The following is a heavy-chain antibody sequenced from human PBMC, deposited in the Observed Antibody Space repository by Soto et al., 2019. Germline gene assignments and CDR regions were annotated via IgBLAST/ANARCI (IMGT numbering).Heavy chain of an antibody. J-gene: IGHJ3*02. CDR1: GGSVSSDTHY. V-gene: IGHV4-61*01. D-gene: IGHD5-12*01. Sequence: PSLTCTVSGGSVSSDTHYWSWIRQPPGKRLERIGFIYSSGSTNYNPSLKSRVTMSVDTSKNQFSLKLSSVTAADTAVYYCARDRDGYNLGAFDTWAQGTMVT. CDR2: IYSSGST. CDR3: ARDRDGYNLGAFDT.